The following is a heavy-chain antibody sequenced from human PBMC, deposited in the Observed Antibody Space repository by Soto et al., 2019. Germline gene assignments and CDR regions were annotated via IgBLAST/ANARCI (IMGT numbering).Heavy chain of an antibody. D-gene: IGHD6-19*01. V-gene: IGHV1-8*01. CDR2: MNPNSGNT. CDR1: GYAFTSYD. Sequence: KGYCKASGYAFTSYDINWGRQNTGQGLEWMGWMNPNSGNTGYAQKFQGRVTMTRNTSISTAYMELSSLRSEDTAVYYCARRRADSSGWYQVEGYYYYMDVWGKGTTVTVSS. J-gene: IGHJ6*03. CDR3: ARRRADSSGWYQVEGYYYYMDV.